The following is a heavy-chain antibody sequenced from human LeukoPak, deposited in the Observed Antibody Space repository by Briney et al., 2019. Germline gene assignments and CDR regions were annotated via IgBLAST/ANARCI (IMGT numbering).Heavy chain of an antibody. J-gene: IGHJ4*02. V-gene: IGHV1-46*01. CDR2: INPSGGST. D-gene: IGHD1-26*01. Sequence: ASVKVSCKASGYTFTSYYMHWVRQAPGQGLEWMGIINPSGGSTSYAQKFQGRVTMTRDTSTSTVYMELSSLRYDDTAIYYCARALLRAPLDYWGQGTLVTVSS. CDR1: GYTFTSYY. CDR3: ARALLRAPLDY.